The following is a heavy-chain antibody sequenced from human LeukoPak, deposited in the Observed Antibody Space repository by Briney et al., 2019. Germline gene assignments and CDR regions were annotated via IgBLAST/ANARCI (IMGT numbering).Heavy chain of an antibody. J-gene: IGHJ4*02. V-gene: IGHV1-46*01. CDR3: ARFAVHRRITVAGQFGLDY. CDR1: GYIFTSYN. D-gene: IGHD6-19*01. CDR2: INPSGGST. Sequence: GASVKVPCKASGYIFTSYNIYWVRQAPGQGLEWMGIINPSGGSTNYAQKFQGRVTMTRDTSMSTVYTELSSLRSEDTAVYYCARFAVHRRITVAGQFGLDYWGQGTLVSVSS.